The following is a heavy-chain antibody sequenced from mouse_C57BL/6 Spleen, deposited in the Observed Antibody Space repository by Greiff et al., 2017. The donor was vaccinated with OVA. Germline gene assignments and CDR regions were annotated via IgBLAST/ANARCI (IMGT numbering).Heavy chain of an antibody. CDR2: IYPSDSET. J-gene: IGHJ3*01. D-gene: IGHD2-1*01. Sequence: QVQLKQPGAELVRPGSSVKLSCKASGYTFTSYWMDWVKQRPGQGLEWIGNIYPSDSETHYNQKFKDKATLTVDKSSSTAYMQLSSLTSEDSAVYYCAREGSYYGNYEFAYWGQGTLVTVSA. CDR3: AREGSYYGNYEFAY. CDR1: GYTFTSYW. V-gene: IGHV1-61*01.